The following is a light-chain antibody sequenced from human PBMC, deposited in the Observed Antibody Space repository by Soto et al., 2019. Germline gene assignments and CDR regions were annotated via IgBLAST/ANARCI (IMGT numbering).Light chain of an antibody. J-gene: IGKJ2*01. CDR2: GAS. CDR1: QSVSSSY. V-gene: IGKV3-20*01. CDR3: QQYGSSPPYT. Sequence: EIVLTQPPGTLSLSPGERATLSCRASQSVSSSYLAWYQQKPGQAPRLLIYGASSRATGIPDRFSGSGSETDFTLTISRLEPEDFAVYYCQQYGSSPPYTFGQGTKLEIK.